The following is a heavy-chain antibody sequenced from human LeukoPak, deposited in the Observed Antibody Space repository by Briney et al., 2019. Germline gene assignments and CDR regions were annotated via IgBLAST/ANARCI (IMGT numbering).Heavy chain of an antibody. D-gene: IGHD1-14*01. CDR3: AKDAEGPLDY. V-gene: IGHV3-23*01. Sequence: PGGSLRLSCAASGFTFSSYGMSWARQAPGKGLEWVSALSDGGRSTYYADSVKGRFTISRDNSKNTLYLQMNSLRGEDTAVYYCAKDAEGPLDYWGQGTLVTVSS. J-gene: IGHJ4*02. CDR2: LSDGGRST. CDR1: GFTFSSYG.